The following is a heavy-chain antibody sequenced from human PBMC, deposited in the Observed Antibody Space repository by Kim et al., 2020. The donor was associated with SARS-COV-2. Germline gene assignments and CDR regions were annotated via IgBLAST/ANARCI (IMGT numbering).Heavy chain of an antibody. CDR3: ARTSSSWSYYFDH. J-gene: IGHJ4*02. D-gene: IGHD6-13*01. V-gene: IGHV3-53*04. CDR2: FYSGGNT. CDR1: GFGVSANY. Sequence: GGSLRLSCVASGFGVSANYMSWVRQAPGKGLEWVSVFYSGGNTYYADSVKGRFTISRNTPKNTLYLQMNSLRTEDTAVYYWARTSSSWSYYFDHWGPGTLVAVSA.